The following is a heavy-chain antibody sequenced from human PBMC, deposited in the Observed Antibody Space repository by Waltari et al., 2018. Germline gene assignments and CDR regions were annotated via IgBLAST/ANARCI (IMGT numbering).Heavy chain of an antibody. Sequence: QVQLVQSGAEVKKPGSSVKVSCKASGGTFSSYAISWVRQAPGQGCEWMGRIIPIFGTANYAQKFQGRVTITADESTSTAYMALSSLRSEDTAVYYCARGHDYGDFEGAFDIWGQGTMVTVSS. CDR1: GGTFSSYA. D-gene: IGHD4-17*01. CDR2: IIPIFGTA. J-gene: IGHJ3*02. V-gene: IGHV1-69*15. CDR3: ARGHDYGDFEGAFDI.